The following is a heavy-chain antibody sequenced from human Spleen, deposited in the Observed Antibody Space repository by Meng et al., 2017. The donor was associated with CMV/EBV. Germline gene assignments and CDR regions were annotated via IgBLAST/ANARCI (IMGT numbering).Heavy chain of an antibody. J-gene: IGHJ4*02. CDR1: GASVRSSCW. Sequence: GASVRSSCWGSWVRQGPGKGLEWIGEIYDSGITNYNPSLKSRVTISVDKSTNQFSLKLSSVTAADTAIYYCARAYCGGDCYSGFDFWGPGTLVTVSS. D-gene: IGHD2-21*01. CDR2: IYDSGIT. CDR3: ARAYCGGDCYSGFDF. V-gene: IGHV4-4*02.